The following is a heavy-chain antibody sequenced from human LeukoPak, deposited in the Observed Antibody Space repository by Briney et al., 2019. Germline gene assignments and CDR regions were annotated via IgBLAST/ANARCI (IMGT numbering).Heavy chain of an antibody. CDR3: ARDRPGYDILTGYFQEVDWFDP. Sequence: PSETLSLTCAVYGGSFSGYYWSWIRQPAGKGLEWIGRIYTSGSTNYNPSLKSRVTISVDTSKNQFSLKLSSVTAADTAVYYCARDRPGYDILTGYFQEVDWFDPWGQGTLVTVSS. CDR2: IYTSGST. J-gene: IGHJ5*02. CDR1: GGSFSGYY. V-gene: IGHV4-4*07. D-gene: IGHD3-9*01.